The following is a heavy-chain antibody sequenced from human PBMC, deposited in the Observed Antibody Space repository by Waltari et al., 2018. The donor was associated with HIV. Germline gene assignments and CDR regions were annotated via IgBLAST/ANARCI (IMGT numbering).Heavy chain of an antibody. CDR2: LGQDGTEK. CDR1: GFTSSSYW. D-gene: IGHD5-12*01. Sequence: EVQLVESGGGLVQPGGSLRLSCAASGFTSSSYWMSWVRQAPGQGLEWVATLGQDGTEKYYVDSVRGRFTISRDNAKNSLYLQMNSLRAEDTAVYYCARRIGWLLYFFDYWGQGTLVTVSS. V-gene: IGHV3-7*01. CDR3: ARRIGWLLYFFDY. J-gene: IGHJ4*02.